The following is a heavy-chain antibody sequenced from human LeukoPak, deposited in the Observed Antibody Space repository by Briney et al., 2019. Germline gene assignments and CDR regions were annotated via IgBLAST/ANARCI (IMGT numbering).Heavy chain of an antibody. CDR1: GFTFDDYA. CDR3: VRDVWGDRDSYFDY. D-gene: IGHD2-21*01. J-gene: IGHJ4*02. Sequence: GGSLRLSCEASGFTFDDYAMHWVRQAPGKGLVWVSRINTDGRSTSYGDSVKGRFTISRDNAKNKLYMQMNSLRAEDTAVYYCVRDVWGDRDSYFDYWGQGTLVTVST. CDR2: INTDGRST. V-gene: IGHV3-74*01.